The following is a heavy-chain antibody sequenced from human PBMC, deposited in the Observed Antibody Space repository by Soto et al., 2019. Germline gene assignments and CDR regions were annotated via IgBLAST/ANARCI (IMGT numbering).Heavy chain of an antibody. V-gene: IGHV3-21*01. J-gene: IGHJ5*02. CDR2: ISSSSSYI. D-gene: IGHD3-22*01. CDR3: ARALYYYDSSGYYSP. CDR1: GFTFSSYS. Sequence: PGGSLRLSCAASGFTFSSYSMNWVRQAPGKGLEWVTSISSSSSYIYYADSVKGRFTIYRDNAKNSLYLQMNSLRAEDTAVYYYARALYYYDSSGYYSPWGQGTLVTVSS.